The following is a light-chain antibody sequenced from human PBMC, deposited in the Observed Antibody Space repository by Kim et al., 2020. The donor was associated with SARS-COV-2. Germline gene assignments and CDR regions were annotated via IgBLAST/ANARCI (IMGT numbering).Light chain of an antibody. CDR1: SSDVGGYNY. V-gene: IGLV2-14*03. J-gene: IGLJ2*01. CDR2: DVS. Sequence: STTTSSTGTSSDVGGYNYVSWYQQHPGNAPKLIIYDVSNRPSGVSNRFSGSKSGNTASLTISGLQAEDEADYYCSSYTSSSTLEVFGGGTQLTVL. CDR3: SSYTSSSTLEV.